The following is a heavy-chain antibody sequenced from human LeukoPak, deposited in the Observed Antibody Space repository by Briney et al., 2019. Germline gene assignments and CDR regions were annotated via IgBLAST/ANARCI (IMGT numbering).Heavy chain of an antibody. J-gene: IGHJ4*02. CDR3: AKGLQLLSFDY. CDR1: GFTFRNHW. D-gene: IGHD4-11*01. V-gene: IGHV3-74*03. Sequence: PGGSLRLSCAAFGFTFRNHWMHWVRQTPGKGLVWVSRISSDGSSTTYADSVKGRFTISRDNSKNTLYLQMNSLRAEDTAVYYCAKGLQLLSFDYWGQGTLVTVSS. CDR2: ISSDGSST.